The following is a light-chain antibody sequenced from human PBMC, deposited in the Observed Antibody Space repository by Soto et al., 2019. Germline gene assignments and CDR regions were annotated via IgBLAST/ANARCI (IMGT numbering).Light chain of an antibody. Sequence: QSALTQPRSVSGSPGQSVTISCTGTSGDVGSYNFVSWYQQNPGKAPTLMIFDVSQRPSGVPDRFSGSKSGNTASLTISGLQAEDEADYYCCSYGGSYTWVFGGGTKLTVL. J-gene: IGLJ3*02. CDR1: SGDVGSYNF. CDR3: CSYGGSYTWV. CDR2: DVS. V-gene: IGLV2-11*01.